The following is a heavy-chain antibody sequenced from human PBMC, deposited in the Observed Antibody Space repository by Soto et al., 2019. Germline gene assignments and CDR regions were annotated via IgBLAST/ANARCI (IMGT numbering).Heavy chain of an antibody. Sequence: GGSLRLSCVASGITFGSRAMSWVRQAPGEGLEWVSTTTDTGGDTKYADSVRGRFTISRDNAKNTLYLQMNSLGVEDTALYYCSYDTFGDKDFWGQGTPVTVSS. J-gene: IGHJ4*02. D-gene: IGHD3-9*01. CDR1: GITFGSRA. CDR3: SYDTFGDKDF. V-gene: IGHV3-23*01. CDR2: TTDTGGDT.